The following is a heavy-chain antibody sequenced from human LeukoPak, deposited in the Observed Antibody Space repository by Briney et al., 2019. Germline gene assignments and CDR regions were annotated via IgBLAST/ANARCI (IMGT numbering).Heavy chain of an antibody. CDR3: GKTDIYFNPIDY. CDR2: IHRDGRT. CDR1: GVSISTSEW. D-gene: IGHD3-9*01. V-gene: IGHV4-4*02. J-gene: IGHJ4*02. Sequence: SETLSLTCAVSGVSISTSEWWIWVRPPPGQGLEWIGEIHRDGRTRYNPSLTSRVTMSMDYSKNQFSLNVRFVTAADTAIYYCGKTDIYFNPIDYWGPGALVTVSS.